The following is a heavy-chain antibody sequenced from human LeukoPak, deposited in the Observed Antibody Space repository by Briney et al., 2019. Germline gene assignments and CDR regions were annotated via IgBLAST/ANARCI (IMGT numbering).Heavy chain of an antibody. V-gene: IGHV4-61*02. Sequence: SETLSLTCTVSGGSISSGSYYWSWIRQPAGKGLEWIGRIYTSGSTNYNPSLKGRVTISVDTSKNQFSLKLSSVTAADTAVYYCARGEFDSSGSCFDYWGQGTLVTVSS. J-gene: IGHJ4*02. CDR2: IYTSGST. D-gene: IGHD6-19*01. CDR1: GGSISSGSYY. CDR3: ARGEFDSSGSCFDY.